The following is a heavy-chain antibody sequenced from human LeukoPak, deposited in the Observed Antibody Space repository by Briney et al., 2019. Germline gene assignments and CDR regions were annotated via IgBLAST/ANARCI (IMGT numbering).Heavy chain of an antibody. CDR1: GGSFSGYY. CDR2: IYYSGST. CDR3: AREDCSGGSCRAWFDP. V-gene: IGHV4-31*11. D-gene: IGHD2-15*01. J-gene: IGHJ5*02. Sequence: SETLSLTCAVYGGSFSGYYWSWIRQHPGKGLEWIGYIYYSGSTYYNPSLKSRVTISVDTSKNQFSLKLSSVTAADTAVYYCAREDCSGGSCRAWFDPWGQGTLATVSS.